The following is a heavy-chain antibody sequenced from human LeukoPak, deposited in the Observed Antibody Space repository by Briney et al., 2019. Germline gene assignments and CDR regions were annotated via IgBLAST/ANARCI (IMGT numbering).Heavy chain of an antibody. CDR2: ISGSGGSI. J-gene: IGHJ4*02. V-gene: IGHV3-23*01. CDR1: GFTFSSYV. D-gene: IGHD5-12*01. CDR3: AKATSGYHYNYFDY. Sequence: GGSLRLSCAASGFTFSSYVMSWVRQAPGKGLEWVSGISGSGGSIYYADSVKGRFIISRDNSKNTLYLQMNSLRVEDTAVFYCAKATSGYHYNYFDYWGQGTLVTVSS.